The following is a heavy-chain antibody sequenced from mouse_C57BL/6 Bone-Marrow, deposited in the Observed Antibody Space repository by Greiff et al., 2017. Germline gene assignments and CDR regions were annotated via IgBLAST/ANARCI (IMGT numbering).Heavy chain of an antibody. J-gene: IGHJ3*01. V-gene: IGHV1-69*01. CDR1: GYTFTSYW. Sequence: VQLKQPGAELVMPGASVQLSCKASGYTFTSYWMHWVKQRPGQGLEWIGEIDPSDSYTNYNQKFKGKSTLTVDKSSSTAYMQLSSLTSEDSAVYYCARSARAWFAYWGQGTLVTVSA. CDR3: ARSARAWFAY. CDR2: IDPSDSYT.